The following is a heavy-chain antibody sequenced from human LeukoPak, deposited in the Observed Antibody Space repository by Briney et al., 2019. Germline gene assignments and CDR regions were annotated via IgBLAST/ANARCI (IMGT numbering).Heavy chain of an antibody. D-gene: IGHD3-22*01. Sequence: GASVKVSCKASGGTFSSYAISWVREAPGQGLECMGRIIPIFGTANYTQKLQGRVTITTDDSTSTAYMELSSLRSEDTAVYYCATRPRPPYYDSSGYSVWGQGTLVTVSS. J-gene: IGHJ4*02. CDR2: IIPIFGTA. CDR3: ATRPRPPYYDSSGYSV. V-gene: IGHV1-69*05. CDR1: GGTFSSYA.